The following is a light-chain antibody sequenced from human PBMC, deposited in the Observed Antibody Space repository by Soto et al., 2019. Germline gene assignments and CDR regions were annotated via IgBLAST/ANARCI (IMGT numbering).Light chain of an antibody. J-gene: IGKJ1*01. V-gene: IGKV3-20*01. CDR2: GTS. CDR1: QSVSSSY. Sequence: EIVLTQSPGTLSLSPGERATLSCRASQSVSSSYLVWYQQKPGQAPRLLIYGTSSRATAIPDRFSGSGSGTDFTLTISRLEPEDFAVYYCQQYGSSSWTFGQGTKVDIK. CDR3: QQYGSSSWT.